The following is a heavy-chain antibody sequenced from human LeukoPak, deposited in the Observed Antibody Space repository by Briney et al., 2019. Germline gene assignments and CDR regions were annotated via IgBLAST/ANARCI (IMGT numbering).Heavy chain of an antibody. CDR1: GFTFSSYG. Sequence: PGRSLRLSCAASGFTFSSYGMHWVRQAPGKGLVWVSRISGDESSTIYADSVKGRFTISRDNAKNTLYLQMNSLRAEDTAVYYCARDGDTLFDYWGQGTLVTVSS. CDR3: ARDGDTLFDY. CDR2: ISGDESST. V-gene: IGHV3-74*01. J-gene: IGHJ4*02.